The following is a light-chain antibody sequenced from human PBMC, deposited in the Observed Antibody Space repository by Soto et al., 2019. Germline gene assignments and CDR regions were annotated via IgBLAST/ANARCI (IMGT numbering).Light chain of an antibody. CDR2: DSS. CDR3: QQYNNWPRT. J-gene: IGKJ1*01. CDR1: QSVSSSY. Sequence: EIVLTQSPGTLSSSPGERATLSCRASQSVSSSYLAWYQQKPGQSPRLLIYDSSIRASGIPARFSGSGPGTEFTLTISSLQSEDFAVYYCQQYNNWPRTFGQGTKVDIK. V-gene: IGKV3-15*01.